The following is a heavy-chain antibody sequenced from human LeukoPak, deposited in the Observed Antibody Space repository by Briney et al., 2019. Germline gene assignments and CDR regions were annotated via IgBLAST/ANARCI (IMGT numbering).Heavy chain of an antibody. CDR3: AKDNRRHYTSGPNPDSLH. Sequence: GGSLRLSCVVSGSTFNRCWMNWVRQAPGKGLEWVSGISWNSGSIDYADSVKGRFTISRDNAKNSLYLQMNSLRVEDTAFYYCAKDNRRHYTSGPNPDSLHWGQGALVTVSS. CDR2: ISWNSGSI. CDR1: GSTFNRCW. J-gene: IGHJ4*02. D-gene: IGHD6-19*01. V-gene: IGHV3-9*01.